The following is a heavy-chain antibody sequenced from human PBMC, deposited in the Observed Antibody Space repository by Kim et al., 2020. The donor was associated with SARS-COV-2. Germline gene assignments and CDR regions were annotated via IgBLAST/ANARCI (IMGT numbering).Heavy chain of an antibody. D-gene: IGHD5-18*01. J-gene: IGHJ4*02. CDR2: INHSGST. CDR3: ARHLRGYSYGSGKLFDY. Sequence: SETLSLTCAVYGGSFSGYYWSWIRQPPGKGLEWIGEINHSGSTNYNPSLKSRVTISVDTSKNQFSLKLSSVTAADTAVYYCARHLRGYSYGSGKLFDYWGQGTLVTVSS. V-gene: IGHV4-34*01. CDR1: GGSFSGYY.